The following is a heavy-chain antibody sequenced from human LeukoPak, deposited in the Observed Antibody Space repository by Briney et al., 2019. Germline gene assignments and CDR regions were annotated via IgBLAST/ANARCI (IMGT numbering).Heavy chain of an antibody. CDR2: IYYIGST. CDR3: ARQVVDTSGYLPIDY. V-gene: IGHV4-59*08. Sequence: SETLSLTCTVSGGSISSYSWSWIRQPPGKGLEWIAYIYYIGSTNYNPSLKSRVTISVDTSKNQFSLKLSSVTAADTAVYYCARQVVDTSGYLPIDYWGQGTLVTVSS. J-gene: IGHJ4*02. CDR1: GGSISSYS. D-gene: IGHD3-22*01.